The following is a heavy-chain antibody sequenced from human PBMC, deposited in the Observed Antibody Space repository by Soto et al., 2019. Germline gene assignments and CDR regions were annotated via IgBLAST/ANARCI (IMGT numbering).Heavy chain of an antibody. CDR3: ARWGSPDNNDDAFDI. V-gene: IGHV4-31*03. J-gene: IGHJ3*02. CDR2: IYYSGST. CDR1: GGSISSGGYY. D-gene: IGHD3-16*01. Sequence: QVQLQESGPGLVKPSQTLSLTCTVSGGSISSGGYYWSWIRQHPGKGLEWIGYIYYSGSTYYNPSLKSRVTISVDTSKYQFSLKLSSVTAADTAVYYCARWGSPDNNDDAFDIWGQGTMVTVSS.